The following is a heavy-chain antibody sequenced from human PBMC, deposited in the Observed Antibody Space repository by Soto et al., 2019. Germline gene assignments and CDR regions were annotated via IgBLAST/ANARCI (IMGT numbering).Heavy chain of an antibody. V-gene: IGHV4-59*01. CDR3: ARVRRYSSRPGAFDL. D-gene: IGHD6-13*01. CDR2: IDYSGST. CDR1: GGSISSYY. Sequence: QVQLQESGPGLVKPSETLSLTCTVSGGSISSYYWSWIRQPPGKGLEWIGYIDYSGSTNYNPSPKSRPNHTVDTSKNPFSLRRTAVTPAGTAVYYCARVRRYSSRPGAFDLRGQGAMGTGSS. J-gene: IGHJ3*01.